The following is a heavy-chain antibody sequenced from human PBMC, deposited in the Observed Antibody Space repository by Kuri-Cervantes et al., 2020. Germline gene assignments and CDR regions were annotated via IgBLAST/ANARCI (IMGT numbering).Heavy chain of an antibody. V-gene: IGHV3-30-3*01. Sequence: GGSLRLSCAASGFTFSSYEMNWVRQAPGKGLEWVAVISYDGSNKYYADSVKGRFTISRDNSKNSLYLQMNSLRAEDTAVYYCARVLSEKSYYDFWSGYRDPFSYYYMDVWGKGTTVTVSS. CDR2: ISYDGSNK. CDR3: ARVLSEKSYYDFWSGYRDPFSYYYMDV. D-gene: IGHD3-3*01. CDR1: GFTFSSYE. J-gene: IGHJ6*03.